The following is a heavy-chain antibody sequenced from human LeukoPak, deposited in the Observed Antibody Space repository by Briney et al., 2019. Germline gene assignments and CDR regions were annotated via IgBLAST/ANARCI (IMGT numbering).Heavy chain of an antibody. Sequence: PGGSLRLSCAASGFTFSSYGMHWVRQAPGKGLEWVAVIWYDGSNKYYADSVKGRFTISRDNSKNTLYLQMNSLRAEDTAVYYCAKDLARSIAAAGVWGQGTLVTVSS. J-gene: IGHJ4*02. CDR2: IWYDGSNK. CDR1: GFTFSSYG. V-gene: IGHV3-30*02. D-gene: IGHD6-13*01. CDR3: AKDLARSIAAAGV.